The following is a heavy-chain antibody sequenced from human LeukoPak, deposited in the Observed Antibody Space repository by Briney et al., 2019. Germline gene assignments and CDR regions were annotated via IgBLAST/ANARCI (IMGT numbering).Heavy chain of an antibody. D-gene: IGHD3-16*01. V-gene: IGHV3-33*01. CDR3: ARDWIRGIVPKGFDY. CDR2: TWYDGSNK. CDR1: GLIFSSYG. Sequence: GGSLRLSCAASGLIFSSYGMHWVRQAPGKGLEWVAATWYDGSNKYHADSVKGRFTISRDNSKNTLYLQMNSLRVEDTAVYYCARDWIRGIVPKGFDYWGQGTLVTVSS. J-gene: IGHJ4*02.